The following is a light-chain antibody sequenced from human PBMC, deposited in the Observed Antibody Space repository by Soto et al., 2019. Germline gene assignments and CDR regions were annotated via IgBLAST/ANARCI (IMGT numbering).Light chain of an antibody. J-gene: IGLJ1*01. CDR2: DVS. CDR1: SSDVGGYNY. Sequence: ALTQPASVSGSPGQSITISCTGTSSDVGGYNYVSWYQQHPGKAPKLMIYDVSNRPSGVSNRFSGSKSGNTASLTISGLQAEDEADYYCSSYTSSSTSLYVFGTGTKVTVL. V-gene: IGLV2-14*01. CDR3: SSYTSSSTSLYV.